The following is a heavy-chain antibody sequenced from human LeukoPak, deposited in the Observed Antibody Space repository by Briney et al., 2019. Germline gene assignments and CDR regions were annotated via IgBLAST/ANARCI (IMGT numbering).Heavy chain of an antibody. Sequence: PGRSLRLSCATSGFTLSSFGMHWVRQAPGKGLEWVALISYDGSNEYYADSVKGRFTISRDTSKNTLYLQMNSLRGEDTAVYYCAKDLVNDDGSEYWGQGTLVTVSS. CDR2: ISYDGSNE. D-gene: IGHD1-1*01. V-gene: IGHV3-30*18. J-gene: IGHJ4*02. CDR3: AKDLVNDDGSEY. CDR1: GFTLSSFG.